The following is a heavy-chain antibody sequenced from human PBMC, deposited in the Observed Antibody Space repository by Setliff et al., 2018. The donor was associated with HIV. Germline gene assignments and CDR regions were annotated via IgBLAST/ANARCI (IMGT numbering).Heavy chain of an antibody. V-gene: IGHV4-39*01. D-gene: IGHD3-9*01. CDR2: ISSSGNT. CDR1: SYSISSTSYY. CDR3: AKTIGRYFDIFDN. Sequence: SETLSLTCAVSSYSISSTSYYWGWIRQPPGTGLEWIGSISSSGNTYYNPSLKSRVTTSVDTPKNQFSLKLNSVTAADTAVYYCAKTIGRYFDIFDNWGQGTLVTVSS. J-gene: IGHJ4*02.